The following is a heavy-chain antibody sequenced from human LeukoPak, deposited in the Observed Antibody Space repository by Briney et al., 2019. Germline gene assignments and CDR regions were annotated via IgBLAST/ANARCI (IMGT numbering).Heavy chain of an antibody. CDR2: IYYSGST. V-gene: IGHV4-59*01. D-gene: IGHD3-22*01. CDR1: GGSISSYY. Sequence: KPSETLSLTCTVSGGSISSYYWSWIRQPPGKGLEWIGYIYYSGSTNYNPSLKSRVTISVDTSKNQFSLKLSSVTAADTAVYYCSAYYYDSSGYYVDYWGQGTLVTVSS. J-gene: IGHJ4*02. CDR3: SAYYYDSSGYYVDY.